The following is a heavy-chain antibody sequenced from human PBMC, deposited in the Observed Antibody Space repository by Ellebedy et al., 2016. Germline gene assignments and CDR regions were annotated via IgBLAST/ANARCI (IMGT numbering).Heavy chain of an antibody. CDR3: ARDPHYGALDL. D-gene: IGHD3-16*01. CDR2: INDNGREI. J-gene: IGHJ4*02. CDR1: GFIFSTSW. Sequence: GGSLRLSCSASGFIFSTSWMAWVRRAPGKGLQWVANINDNGREINYVDSVNGRFTISRDNAKNLIFLQMNSLRDEDSGLYYCARDPHYGALDLWGQGTLVTVSS. V-gene: IGHV3-7*03.